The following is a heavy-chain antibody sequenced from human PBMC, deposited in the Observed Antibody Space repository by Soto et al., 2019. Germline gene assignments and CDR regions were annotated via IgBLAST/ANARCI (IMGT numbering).Heavy chain of an antibody. J-gene: IGHJ4*02. CDR3: ARLMSGYDLFDY. V-gene: IGHV4-59*08. CDR1: GGSISSYY. D-gene: IGHD5-12*01. CDR2: IHYSGST. Sequence: SETLSLTCTVSGGSISSYYWSWIRQPPGKGLEWIGYIHYSGSTSYNPSLQSRVTISEDTSTNQFSLNLRSVTAADTAVYYCARLMSGYDLFDYWGQGILVTVS.